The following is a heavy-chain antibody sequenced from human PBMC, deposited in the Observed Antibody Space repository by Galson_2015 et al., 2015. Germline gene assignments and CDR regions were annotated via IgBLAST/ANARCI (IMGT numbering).Heavy chain of an antibody. V-gene: IGHV1-18*01. CDR3: ARDLPSFGFGGVIVRGFDY. CDR2: ISAYNGNT. Sequence: SVKVSCKASGYTFTSYDINWVRQAPGQGLEWMGWISAYNGNTNYAQKLQGRVTMTTDTSTSTAYMELRSLRSDDTAVYYCARDLPSFGFGGVIVRGFDYWGQGTLVTVSS. D-gene: IGHD3-16*02. J-gene: IGHJ4*02. CDR1: GYTFTSYD.